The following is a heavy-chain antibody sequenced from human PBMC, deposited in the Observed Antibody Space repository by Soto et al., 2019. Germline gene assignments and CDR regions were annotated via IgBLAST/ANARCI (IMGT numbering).Heavy chain of an antibody. J-gene: IGHJ3*02. Sequence: QVRLQEWGPGLVKPSQTLSLKCSVSGGSITTGGLYWSWIRQLPGKGLAWIGDIYYSGNTYYNASLNSRVTISVEAAKNQFSLKLSSVTAADTAVYYCAQALVFTGGDGFDIWGQGRLVTVSS. CDR2: IYYSGNT. CDR3: AQALVFTGGDGFDI. V-gene: IGHV4-31*02. CDR1: GGSITTGGLY. D-gene: IGHD1-1*01.